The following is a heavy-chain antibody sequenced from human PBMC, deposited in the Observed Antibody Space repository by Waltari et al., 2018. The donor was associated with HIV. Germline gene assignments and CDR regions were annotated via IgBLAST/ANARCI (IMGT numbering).Heavy chain of an antibody. CDR1: GYTFTRYD. Sequence: QVQLVQSGAEVKKPGASVKVSCQASGYTFTRYDINWVRRATGQGMEEMGWLKPNCGNQGYDQKFPGRFTMTRNTSISTAYMELSSLRSEDTAVYYCARREGTYCSGGSCYSIYYYGMDVWGQGTTVTVSS. CDR2: LKPNCGNQ. CDR3: ARREGTYCSGGSCYSIYYYGMDV. V-gene: IGHV1-8*01. J-gene: IGHJ6*02. D-gene: IGHD2-15*01.